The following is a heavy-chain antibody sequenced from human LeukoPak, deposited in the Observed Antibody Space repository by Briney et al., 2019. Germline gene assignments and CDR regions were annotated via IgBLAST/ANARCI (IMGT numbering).Heavy chain of an antibody. CDR2: ISGDGGST. Sequence: GGSLRLSCAASGFTFDDYAMHWVRQAPGKGLEWVSLISGDGGSTYYADSVKGRFTISRDNSKNSLYLQMNSLRTVDTALYYCAKDSRYDFWSGYYTGLDVWGKGTTVTVSS. CDR1: GFTFDDYA. D-gene: IGHD3-3*01. CDR3: AKDSRYDFWSGYYTGLDV. J-gene: IGHJ6*04. V-gene: IGHV3-43*02.